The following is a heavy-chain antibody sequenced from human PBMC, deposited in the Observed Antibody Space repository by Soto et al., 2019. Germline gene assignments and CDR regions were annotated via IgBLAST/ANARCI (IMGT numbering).Heavy chain of an antibody. J-gene: IGHJ6*04. CDR1: GGSISSGGYS. V-gene: IGHV4-30-2*01. CDR2: IFHSGSP. CDR3: ARAHDGDYGYGMDV. D-gene: IGHD4-17*01. Sequence: PSETLSLTCAVSGGSISSGGYSWSWIRQPPGKGLEWIGYIFHSGSPYYNPSLKSRVTISVDRSKNQFSLKLSSVTAADTAVYYCARAHDGDYGYGMDVWGKGTTVTVSS.